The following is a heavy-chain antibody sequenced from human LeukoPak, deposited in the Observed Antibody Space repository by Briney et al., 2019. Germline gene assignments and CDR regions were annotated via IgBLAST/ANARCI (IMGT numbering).Heavy chain of an antibody. D-gene: IGHD3-3*01. J-gene: IGHJ4*02. CDR2: IYYSGST. V-gene: IGHV4-59*01. CDR3: ARGVPEYYDFWSGYFYYFDY. CDR1: GGSISSYY. Sequence: PSETLSLTCTVSGGSISSYYWSWIRQPPGKGLEWIGYIYYSGSTNYNPSLKSRVTISVDTSKNQFSLKLTSVTAADTAVYYCARGVPEYYDFWSGYFYYFDYWGQGTLVTVS.